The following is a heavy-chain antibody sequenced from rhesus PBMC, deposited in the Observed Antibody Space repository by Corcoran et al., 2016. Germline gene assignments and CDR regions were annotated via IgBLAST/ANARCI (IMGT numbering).Heavy chain of an antibody. CDR1: GFSLSTSGMG. V-gene: IGHV2S1*01. J-gene: IGHJ3*01. Sequence: QVTLKESGPALVKPTQTLTLTCTFSGFSLSTSGMGVGWLRQPPGKALEWLANIYWDDDKYYSTSLDSRLTHSKHTAKNQVVLTMTNIDPVDTATYYCAQGRIQWVLGRAFEFWGQGLRVTVSS. CDR3: AQGRIQWVLGRAFEF. D-gene: IGHD5-30*01. CDR2: IYWDDDK.